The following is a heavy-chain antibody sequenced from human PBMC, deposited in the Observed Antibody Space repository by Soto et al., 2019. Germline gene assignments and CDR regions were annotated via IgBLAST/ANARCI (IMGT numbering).Heavy chain of an antibody. CDR3: ARTTDDIPLFDP. V-gene: IGHV1-69*13. CDR1: GGTFSSYA. Sequence: SVKVSCKASGGTFSSYAISWVRQAPGQGLEWMGGIILIFGTANYAQKFQGRVTITADESTSTAYMELSSLRSEDTAVYYCARTTDDIPLFDPWGQGTLVTVSS. D-gene: IGHD3-9*01. J-gene: IGHJ5*02. CDR2: IILIFGTA.